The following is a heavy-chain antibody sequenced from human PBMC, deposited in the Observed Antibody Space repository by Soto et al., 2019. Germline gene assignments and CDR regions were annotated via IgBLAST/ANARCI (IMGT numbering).Heavy chain of an antibody. Sequence: QVQLQESGPGLVKSSETLSLTCTVSGGAVSSGSYYWSWIRHPPGKGLEWIGYVHYSGSTNYSPSLKSRVTISVDTSKNQFSLKLNSVTAADTAVYYCSRDRYRYSGGSYYYYGTDVWGQGTTVTVSS. V-gene: IGHV4-61*01. CDR1: GGAVSSGSYY. CDR2: VHYSGST. D-gene: IGHD1-26*01. J-gene: IGHJ6*02. CDR3: SRDRYRYSGGSYYYYGTDV.